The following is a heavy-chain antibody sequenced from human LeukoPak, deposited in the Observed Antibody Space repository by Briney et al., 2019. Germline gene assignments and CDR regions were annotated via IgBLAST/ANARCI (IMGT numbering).Heavy chain of an antibody. D-gene: IGHD3-10*01. CDR1: GFTFSSYG. J-gene: IGHJ4*02. Sequence: GGSLRLSCAASGFTFSSYGMHWVRQAPGKGLEWVAVISYDGSNKYYADSVKGRFTISRDNSKNTLYLQMNSLRAEDTAVYCCAKVEESTMVRGVIDYWGQGTLVTVSS. CDR3: AKVEESTMVRGVIDY. CDR2: ISYDGSNK. V-gene: IGHV3-30*18.